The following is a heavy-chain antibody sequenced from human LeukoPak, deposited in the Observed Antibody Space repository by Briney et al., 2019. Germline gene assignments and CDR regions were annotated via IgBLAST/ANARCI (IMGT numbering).Heavy chain of an antibody. CDR3: ARRSSAGGFDY. D-gene: IGHD6-13*01. V-gene: IGHV5-51*01. Sequence: GESLKISCKTSGYSFTNYWIGWVRQMPGKGLEWMGIHYPGDSDTRYSPPFQGQVTISVDKSISTAYLHWSSLKASDTARYYCARRSSAGGFDYWGQGTLVTVSS. CDR2: HYPGDSDT. CDR1: GYSFTNYW. J-gene: IGHJ4*02.